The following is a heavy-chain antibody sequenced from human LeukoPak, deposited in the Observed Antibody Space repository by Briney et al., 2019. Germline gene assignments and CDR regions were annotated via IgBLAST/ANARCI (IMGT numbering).Heavy chain of an antibody. V-gene: IGHV3-30*02. CDR2: IRYDGSNE. CDR3: ARDGVVAVAGTPGY. J-gene: IGHJ4*02. Sequence: PGGSLRLSCAASGFTFSSYGMHWVRQAPGKGLEWVAFIRYDGSNEYYADSVKGRFTISRDNSKNTLYLQMNSLRAEDTAVYYCARDGVVAVAGTPGYWGQGTLVTVSS. D-gene: IGHD6-19*01. CDR1: GFTFSSYG.